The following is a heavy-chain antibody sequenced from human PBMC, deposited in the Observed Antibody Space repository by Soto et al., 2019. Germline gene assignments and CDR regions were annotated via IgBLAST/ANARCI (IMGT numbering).Heavy chain of an antibody. V-gene: IGHV1-2*02. D-gene: IGHD5-12*01. J-gene: IGHJ4*02. CDR1: GYTFTGYY. Sequence: ASVKVSCKASGYTFTGYYMHWVRQAPGQGLEWMGWINPNSGGTNYAQKFQGRVTMTRDTSISTAYMELSRLRSDDTAVYYCARVVRWLQSQGEFDDWGQGTLVTVSS. CDR2: INPNSGGT. CDR3: ARVVRWLQSQGEFDD.